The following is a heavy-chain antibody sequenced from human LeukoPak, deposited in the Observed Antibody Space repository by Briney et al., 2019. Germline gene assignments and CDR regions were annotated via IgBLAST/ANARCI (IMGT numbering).Heavy chain of an antibody. Sequence: PSETLSLTCTVSGGSISSYYWSWIRQPLGKGLEWIGYIYYSGSTNYNPSLKSRVTISVDTSKNQFSLKLSSVTAADTAVYYCARHPGRGYSYGYFDYWGQGTLVTVSS. J-gene: IGHJ4*02. CDR2: IYYSGST. CDR1: GGSISSYY. CDR3: ARHPGRGYSYGYFDY. V-gene: IGHV4-59*08. D-gene: IGHD5-18*01.